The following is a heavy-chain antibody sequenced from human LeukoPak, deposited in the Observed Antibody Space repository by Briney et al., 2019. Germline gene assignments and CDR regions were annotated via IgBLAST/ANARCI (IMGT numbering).Heavy chain of an antibody. D-gene: IGHD6-13*01. Sequence: SETLSLTCAVSGGSISSSNWWSWVRQPPGKGLEWIGEIYHSGSTNYNPSLKSRVTISVDKSKNQFSLKLSSVTAADTAVYYCARVQQGGYYSYDMDVWGQGTTVTVSS. CDR1: GGSISSSNW. V-gene: IGHV4-4*02. J-gene: IGHJ6*02. CDR3: ARVQQGGYYSYDMDV. CDR2: IYHSGST.